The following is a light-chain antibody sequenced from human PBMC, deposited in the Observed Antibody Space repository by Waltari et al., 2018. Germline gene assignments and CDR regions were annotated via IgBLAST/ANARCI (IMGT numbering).Light chain of an antibody. J-gene: IGKJ1*01. V-gene: IGKV1-5*03. Sequence: DIQMTQSPSTLSASVGDRVTIACRASQSLITWLALYQEKPGKAPKVLIYRASTLESGVPSRFSGSGSGTEFTLTISSLQPDDFATYYCQQYRNLWTFGQGTKVEIK. CDR2: RAS. CDR3: QQYRNLWT. CDR1: QSLITW.